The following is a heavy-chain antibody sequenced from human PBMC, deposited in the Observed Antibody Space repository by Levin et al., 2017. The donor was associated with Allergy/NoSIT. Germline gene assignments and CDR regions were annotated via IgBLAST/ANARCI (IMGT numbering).Heavy chain of an antibody. CDR1: GFTFSDYA. CDR3: ARDFGARD. D-gene: IGHD3-16*01. Sequence: GGSLRLSCAASGFTFSDYAMHWVRQAPGKGLELISSINGDGDITSYANSVKGRFTISRDNSKNTLYLQMDRLRTEDMAVHYCARDFGARDWGQGTLVTVSS. V-gene: IGHV3-64*01. CDR2: INGDGDIT. J-gene: IGHJ4*02.